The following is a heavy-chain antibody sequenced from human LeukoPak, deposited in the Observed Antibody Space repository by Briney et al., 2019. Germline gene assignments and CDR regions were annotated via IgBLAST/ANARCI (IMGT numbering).Heavy chain of an antibody. Sequence: PGGSLRLSCAASGFTFSDYYMSWIRQVPGKGLEWVSYITSSGDTIYYADSVKGRFTISRDIPENSVYLQMNSLRAEDTAVYYCAREGGNWGEGYFDYWGQGTLVTVSP. CDR1: GFTFSDYY. J-gene: IGHJ4*02. D-gene: IGHD7-27*01. CDR2: ITSSGDTI. CDR3: AREGGNWGEGYFDY. V-gene: IGHV3-11*01.